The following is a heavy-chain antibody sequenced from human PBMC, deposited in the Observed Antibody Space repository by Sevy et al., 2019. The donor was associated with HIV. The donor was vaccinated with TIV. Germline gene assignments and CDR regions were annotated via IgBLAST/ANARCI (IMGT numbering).Heavy chain of an antibody. V-gene: IGHV3-7*01. D-gene: IGHD1-1*01. CDR1: GFTFNSYW. CDR2: IKQDGSEK. J-gene: IGHJ4*02. Sequence: GGSLRLSCAASGFTFNSYWMSWVRQAPGKGLEWVANIKQDGSEKYYVDSVKGRFTISRDNAKNSLYLQMNSLRAEDTAVYYCARKGHWNDFDYWGQGTLVTVSS. CDR3: ARKGHWNDFDY.